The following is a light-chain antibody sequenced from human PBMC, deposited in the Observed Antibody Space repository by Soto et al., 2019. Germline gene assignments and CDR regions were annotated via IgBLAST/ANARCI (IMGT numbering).Light chain of an antibody. CDR1: SSDVGAYNF. J-gene: IGLJ2*01. CDR2: EVY. CDR3: SSFAGTINYVV. Sequence: QSALTQPPSASGSPGQSVTISCSGSSSDVGAYNFVSWHQQHPGKAPKLIIYEVYQRPSGVPDRFSGSKSGNTASLTVSGLQAEDEATYYCSSFAGTINYVVFGGGTKLTVL. V-gene: IGLV2-8*01.